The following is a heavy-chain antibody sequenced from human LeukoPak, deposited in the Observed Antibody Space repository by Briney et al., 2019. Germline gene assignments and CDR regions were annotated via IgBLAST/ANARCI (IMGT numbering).Heavy chain of an antibody. CDR2: IDPSDSYT. D-gene: IGHD3-10*01. CDR1: GYSFTSYW. CDR3: ARTPPLLWFGELLFHTNWFDP. V-gene: IGHV5-10-1*01. Sequence: GESLKISCKGSGYSFTSYWISWVRQMPGKGLEWMGRIDPSDSYTNYSPSFQGHVTISADKSISTAYLQWSSLKASDTAMYYCARTPPLLWFGELLFHTNWFDPWGQGTLVTVPS. J-gene: IGHJ5*02.